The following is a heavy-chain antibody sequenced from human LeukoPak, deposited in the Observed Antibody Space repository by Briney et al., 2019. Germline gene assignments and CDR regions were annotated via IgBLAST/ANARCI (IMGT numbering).Heavy chain of an antibody. D-gene: IGHD6-6*01. Sequence: GGSLGLSCAASGFTFSSYAMSWVRQAPGKGLEWVSTISGSGGSTYYADSVKGQFTISRDNSKNTLYLQMNSLRAEDTAVYYCAKALYSSSSSSTNWGQGTLVTVSS. CDR1: GFTFSSYA. CDR2: ISGSGGST. CDR3: AKALYSSSSSSTN. J-gene: IGHJ4*02. V-gene: IGHV3-23*01.